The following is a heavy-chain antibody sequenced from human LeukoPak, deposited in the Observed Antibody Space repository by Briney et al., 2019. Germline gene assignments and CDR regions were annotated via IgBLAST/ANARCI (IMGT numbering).Heavy chain of an antibody. CDR3: ARGSRPVYNLLTGKRYFDY. J-gene: IGHJ4*02. CDR2: INPSGGST. CDR1: GYTFTGHY. D-gene: IGHD3-9*01. Sequence: ASVKVSCKASGYTFTGHYVHWVRQAPGQGLEWMGIINPSGGSTTYAQKFRGRLTMTRDMSTSTVYMELSSLRSEDTAVYYCARGSRPVYNLLTGKRYFDYWGQGTLLTVSS. V-gene: IGHV1-46*01.